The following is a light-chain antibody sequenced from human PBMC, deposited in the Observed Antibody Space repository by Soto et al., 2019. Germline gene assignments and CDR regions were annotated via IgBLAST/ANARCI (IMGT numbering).Light chain of an antibody. CDR3: QQYGRSLIT. V-gene: IGKV3-20*01. J-gene: IGKJ5*01. CDR1: QSVSSSY. CDR2: GAY. Sequence: MGLTQSPCTLSLSPGERATLSSRAIQSVSSSYLAWYQQNPGQAPSLLIYGAYRRATVIPDRFSGSGSGTDCTLTICRLEPEDFAVYYCQQYGRSLITFGQGTRLEIK.